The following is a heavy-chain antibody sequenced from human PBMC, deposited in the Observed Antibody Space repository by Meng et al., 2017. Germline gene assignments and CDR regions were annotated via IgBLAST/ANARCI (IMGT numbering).Heavy chain of an antibody. V-gene: IGHV3-30*04. CDR2: ISYDGSNK. CDR3: AREAGY. CDR1: GFTFSSYA. Sequence: QVQLLESGGGVVQPGRSLRLSCAASGFTFSSYAMHWVRQAPGKGLEWVAVISYDGSNKYYAGSVKGRFTISRDNSKNTLYLQMNSLRAEDTAVYYCAREAGYWGQGTLVTVSS. J-gene: IGHJ4*02.